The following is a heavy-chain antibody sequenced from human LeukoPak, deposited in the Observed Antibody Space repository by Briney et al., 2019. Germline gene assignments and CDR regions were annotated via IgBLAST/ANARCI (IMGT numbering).Heavy chain of an antibody. Sequence: GGSLRLSCAASGFTFSSYGMHWVRQAPGKGLEWVAVISYDGSNKYYADSVKGRFTISRDNSKNTLYLQMNSLRAEDTAVYYCAKALAVAGPGGDYWGQGTLVTVSS. J-gene: IGHJ4*02. V-gene: IGHV3-30*18. D-gene: IGHD6-19*01. CDR3: AKALAVAGPGGDY. CDR2: ISYDGSNK. CDR1: GFTFSSYG.